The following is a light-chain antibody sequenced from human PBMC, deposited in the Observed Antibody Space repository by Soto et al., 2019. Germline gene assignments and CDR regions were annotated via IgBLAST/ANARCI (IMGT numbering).Light chain of an antibody. CDR2: DAS. Sequence: EIVLTQSPGTLSLSPGDRATLSCRASQSVSSSYLAWYQQKPGQAPRLLIYDASNRATGIPARFSGGGSGTDFTLTITSLEPEDFAVYYCQHRSNWLAFGGGTKVDIK. CDR1: QSVSSSY. CDR3: QHRSNWLA. J-gene: IGKJ4*01. V-gene: IGKV3D-20*02.